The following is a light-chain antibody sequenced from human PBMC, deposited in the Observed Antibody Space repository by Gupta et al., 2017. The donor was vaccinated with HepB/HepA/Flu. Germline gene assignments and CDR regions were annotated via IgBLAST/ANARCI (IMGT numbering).Light chain of an antibody. CDR3: QQDDSSPRS. Sequence: DIVMTQSPDSLAVSLGERATINCKSSQSLLNRSNKRNYLAWYQRKPGQPPKLLIYWASIRDSGVPDRFSGRGSGTDFTLTISILQSEDVAVYYCQQDDSSPRSFGQGTKLEIK. V-gene: IGKV4-1*01. CDR2: WAS. CDR1: QSLLNRSNKRNY. J-gene: IGKJ2*04.